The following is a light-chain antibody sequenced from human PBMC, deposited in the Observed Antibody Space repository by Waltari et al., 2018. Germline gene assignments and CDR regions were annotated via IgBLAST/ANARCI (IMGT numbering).Light chain of an antibody. Sequence: DIQMTQSPSSVSASVGDRVTITCRARQRVYSFLAWYQPKPGKAPQLLMFRASSLEGGVPSRFSGSGSETEFTLTISSLQADDVGTCDCQQYNSFFFGPGTRVDVK. J-gene: IGKJ3*01. CDR3: QQYNSFF. CDR1: QRVYSF. CDR2: RAS. V-gene: IGKV1-5*03.